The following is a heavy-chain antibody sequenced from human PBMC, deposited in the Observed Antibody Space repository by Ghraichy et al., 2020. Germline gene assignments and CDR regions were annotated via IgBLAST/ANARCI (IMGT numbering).Heavy chain of an antibody. D-gene: IGHD4-11*01. J-gene: IGHJ6*02. CDR2: IWYDGSNK. CDR1: GFTFSSYG. Sequence: LSLTCAASGFTFSSYGMHWVRQAPGKGLEWVAVIWYDGSNKYYADSVKGRFTISRDNSKNTLYLQMNSLRAEDTAVYYCASETTYYYYGMDVWGQGTTVTVSS. CDR3: ASETTYYYYGMDV. V-gene: IGHV3-33*01.